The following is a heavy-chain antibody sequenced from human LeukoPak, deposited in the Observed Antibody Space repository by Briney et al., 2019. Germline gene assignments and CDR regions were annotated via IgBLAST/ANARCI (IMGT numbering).Heavy chain of an antibody. CDR1: GFTVSSNY. V-gene: IGHV3-66*04. D-gene: IGHD3-22*01. CDR3: ARPYYYESSGYKNDY. Sequence: GGSLRLSRAASGFTVSSNYMSWVRQAPGKGLEWVSVIYAGSDTYYADSVKGRFTISRDISKNTLYLQMNSLRAEDTAVYYCARPYYYESSGYKNDYWGQGTLVTVSS. J-gene: IGHJ4*02. CDR2: IYAGSDT.